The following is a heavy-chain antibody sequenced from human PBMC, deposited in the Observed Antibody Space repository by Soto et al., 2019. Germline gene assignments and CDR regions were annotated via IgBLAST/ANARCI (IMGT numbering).Heavy chain of an antibody. D-gene: IGHD3-16*01. CDR3: AIDSQGGGIFGALGDY. V-gene: IGHV3-9*01. CDR1: GFTFDEYA. CDR2: ISWNGDNI. J-gene: IGHJ4*02. Sequence: EVQLMESGGGLVQPGRSLRLSCAASGFTFDEYAMHWVRQVPGKGLEWVSSISWNGDNIGYADSVKGRFSISRDNARDSLYLQMNSPRAEDTAFYFCAIDSQGGGIFGALGDYWCQGTLVTVSS.